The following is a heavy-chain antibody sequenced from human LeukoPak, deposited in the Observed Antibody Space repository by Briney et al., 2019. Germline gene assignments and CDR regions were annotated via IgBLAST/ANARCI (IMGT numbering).Heavy chain of an antibody. J-gene: IGHJ4*02. CDR3: ARVDCSGGSCYFDY. V-gene: IGHV3-74*01. Sequence: RRESLRLSCAASGFTFSRYWMHWVRQTPGKGLVWVSRINSDGSSTRYADSVKGRFTISRDNAKNTLDLQMSSLRAEDTAVYYCARVDCSGGSCYFDYWGQGTLVTVSS. CDR1: GFTFSRYW. D-gene: IGHD2-15*01. CDR2: INSDGSST.